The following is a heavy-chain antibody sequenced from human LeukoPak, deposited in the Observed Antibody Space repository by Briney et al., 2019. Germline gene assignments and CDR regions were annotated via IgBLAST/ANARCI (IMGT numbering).Heavy chain of an antibody. J-gene: IGHJ4*02. V-gene: IGHV3-23*01. CDR3: AKGRSSGWYRNSFAY. Sequence: PGGSLRLSCAASGFTFSSYAMSWVRQAPGKGLEWVSAISGSGGSTYYADSVKGRFTISRDNSKNTLYLQMNSLRAEDTAVYYCAKGRSSGWYRNSFAYWGQGSLVTVSS. CDR2: ISGSGGST. CDR1: GFTFSSYA. D-gene: IGHD6-19*01.